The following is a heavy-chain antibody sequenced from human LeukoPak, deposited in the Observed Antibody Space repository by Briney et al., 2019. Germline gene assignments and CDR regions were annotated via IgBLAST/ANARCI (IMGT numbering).Heavy chain of an antibody. CDR1: GGSISSGGYY. J-gene: IGHJ4*02. CDR3: ARDRGNVVLDHYFDY. Sequence: SETLSLTCTVSGGSISSGGYYWSWIRQHPGKGLEWIGYIYFSGSTYYHPYLKSRVTISVDTSKNQFSLKLSSVTAADTEVYYCARDRGNVVLDHYFDYWGQGTLVTVSS. V-gene: IGHV4-31*03. CDR2: IYFSGST. D-gene: IGHD2-15*01.